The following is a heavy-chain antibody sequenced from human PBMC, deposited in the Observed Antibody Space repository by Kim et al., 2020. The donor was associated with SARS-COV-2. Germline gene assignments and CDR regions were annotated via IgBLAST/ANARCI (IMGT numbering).Heavy chain of an antibody. CDR2: IKSYGSSK. V-gene: IGHV3-74*01. Sequence: GGSLRLSCAASEFTFSNYWTHWVRQMPGQGLEWVSRIKSYGSSKDYADSVKGRFRITRDNAWNKMYLEMNGLRVEDTAVYYCARELKIDPSSPRQYDALDMWGQGTMVTVSS. D-gene: IGHD4-4*01. J-gene: IGHJ3*02. CDR1: EFTFSNYW. CDR3: ARELKIDPSSPRQYDALDM.